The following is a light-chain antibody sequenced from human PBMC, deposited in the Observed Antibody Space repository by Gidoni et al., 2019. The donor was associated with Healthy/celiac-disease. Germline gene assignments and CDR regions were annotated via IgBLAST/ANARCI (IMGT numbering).Light chain of an antibody. CDR2: AES. CDR1: QSISSY. Sequence: DIQMTQSPSSLSASVGDRVTITCRASQSISSYLNWYQQQTGKAPKLRIYAESSLQSGVPSRFSGSGSGTYFTLTISSLQPEDFATYYFQQIYSTPWTFGQGTKVEIK. CDR3: QQIYSTPWT. J-gene: IGKJ1*01. V-gene: IGKV1-39*01.